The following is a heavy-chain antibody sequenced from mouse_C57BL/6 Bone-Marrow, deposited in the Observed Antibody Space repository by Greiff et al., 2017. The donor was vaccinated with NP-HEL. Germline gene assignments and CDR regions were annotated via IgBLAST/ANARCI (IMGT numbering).Heavy chain of an antibody. J-gene: IGHJ3*01. CDR3: ARQRYYGRSWFAY. D-gene: IGHD1-1*01. CDR1: GFTFSSYT. CDR2: ISGGGGNT. Sequence: EVKVVESGGGLVKPGGSLKLSCAASGFTFSSYTVSWVRQTPEKRLEWVATISGGGGNTYYPDSVKGRFTISRDNAKNTLYLQMSSLRSEDTALYYCARQRYYGRSWFAYWGQGTLVTVSA. V-gene: IGHV5-9*01.